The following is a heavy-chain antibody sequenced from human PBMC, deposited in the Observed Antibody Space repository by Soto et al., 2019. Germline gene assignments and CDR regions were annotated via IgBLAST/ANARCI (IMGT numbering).Heavy chain of an antibody. CDR2: IHYSVIT. D-gene: IGHD2-21*01. J-gene: IGHJ1*01. CDR1: GYSISNGNW. CDR3: ATKHNGKHNVNL. Sequence: SESLSLTGGVSGYSISNGNWWVWIRQPPGKGLEWIGYIHYSVITYSNPSLKSRLTMSVDTSKNQFSLKLSSLTAVDTAVYYFATKHNGKHNVNLWGQG. V-gene: IGHV4-28*01.